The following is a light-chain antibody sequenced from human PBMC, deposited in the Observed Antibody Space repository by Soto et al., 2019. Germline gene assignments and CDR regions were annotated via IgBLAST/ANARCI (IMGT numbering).Light chain of an antibody. CDR2: GAS. Sequence: EIVMTQSPATLSVSPGERATLYCRASQSVSSTLAWYQQKPGQAPSLLIYGASTRAAGIPARFSGSGSGTEFTLTISSLQSEDFAVYYCQQYNNWPPWTFGQGTKVDIK. CDR3: QQYNNWPPWT. J-gene: IGKJ1*01. CDR1: QSVSST. V-gene: IGKV3-15*01.